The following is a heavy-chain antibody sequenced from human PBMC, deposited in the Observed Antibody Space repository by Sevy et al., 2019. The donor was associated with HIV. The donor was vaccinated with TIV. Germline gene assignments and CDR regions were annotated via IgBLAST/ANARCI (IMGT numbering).Heavy chain of an antibody. CDR1: GFTVSSNY. V-gene: IGHV3-53*01. Sequence: GGSLRLSCAASGFTVSSNYMSWVRQAPGKGLEWVSVIYSGGSTYYADSVKGRFTISRDNSKNTLYLQMNSLRAEDTAVYYCARARSGWSGHYFYGMDLWGQGTTVTVSS. CDR2: IYSGGST. J-gene: IGHJ6*02. CDR3: ARARSGWSGHYFYGMDL. D-gene: IGHD6-19*01.